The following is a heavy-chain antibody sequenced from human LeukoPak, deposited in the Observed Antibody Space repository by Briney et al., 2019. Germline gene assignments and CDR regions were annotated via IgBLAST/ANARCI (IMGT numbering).Heavy chain of an antibody. CDR2: ISSSSSYI. Sequence: GGSLRLSCAASGFTFDNSAMNWVRQAPGKGLEWVSSISSSSSYIYYADSVKGRFTISRDNAKNSLYLQMNSLRAEDTAVYYCARAPGHYYYYYMDVWGKGTTVTVSS. CDR3: ARAPGHYYYYYMDV. CDR1: GFTFDNSA. V-gene: IGHV3-21*01. J-gene: IGHJ6*03.